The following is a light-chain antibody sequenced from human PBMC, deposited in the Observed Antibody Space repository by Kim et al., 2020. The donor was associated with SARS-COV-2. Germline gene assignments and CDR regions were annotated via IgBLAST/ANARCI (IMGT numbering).Light chain of an antibody. V-gene: IGLV3-19*01. Sequence: GQTVRITCQGDSLRSYDASWYQQKPGQAPVLVIYGKNNRPSGIPDRFSGSSSGNTASLTITGAQAEDEADYYCNSRDSSGNHLGVFGGGTKLTVL. J-gene: IGLJ3*02. CDR3: NSRDSSGNHLGV. CDR2: GKN. CDR1: SLRSYD.